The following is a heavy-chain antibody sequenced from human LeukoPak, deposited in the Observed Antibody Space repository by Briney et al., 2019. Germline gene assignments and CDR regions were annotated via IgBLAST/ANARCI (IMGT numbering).Heavy chain of an antibody. J-gene: IGHJ4*02. V-gene: IGHV1-46*01. CDR3: ARDFDGYSISPYFDY. D-gene: IGHD5-24*01. Sequence: ASVKVSCKASGYTFTSYYMHWVRQAPGQGLEWMGIINPRGGSTSYAQKFQGRVTMTRDTSTSTVYMELSSLRSEDTAVYYCARDFDGYSISPYFDYWGQGTLVTVSS. CDR1: GYTFTSYY. CDR2: INPRGGST.